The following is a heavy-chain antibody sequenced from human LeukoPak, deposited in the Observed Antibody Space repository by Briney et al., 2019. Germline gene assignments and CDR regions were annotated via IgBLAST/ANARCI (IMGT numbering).Heavy chain of an antibody. D-gene: IGHD6-13*01. CDR1: GYTFTGYY. Sequence: ASVKVSCKASGYTFTGYYMHWVRQAPGQGLEWMGWINPNSGGTNYAQKFQGRVTMTRDTSISTAYMELSRLRSDDTAVYYCARDGVSSSWYMWSAVRCYYYYMDVWGKGTTVTVSS. V-gene: IGHV1-2*02. CDR2: INPNSGGT. J-gene: IGHJ6*03. CDR3: ARDGVSSSWYMWSAVRCYYYYMDV.